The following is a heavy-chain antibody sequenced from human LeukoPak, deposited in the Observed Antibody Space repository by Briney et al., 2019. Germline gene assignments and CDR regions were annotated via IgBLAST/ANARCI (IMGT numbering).Heavy chain of an antibody. CDR2: INHSGST. V-gene: IGHV4-34*01. D-gene: IGHD5-18*01. J-gene: IGHJ6*02. Sequence: GSLRLSCAASGFTFSSYWMSWIRQPPGKGLEWIGEINHSGSTNYNPSLKSRVTISVDTSKNQFSLKLSSVTAADTAVYYCARGCGYSYGLHYYCGMDVWGQGTTVTVSS. CDR1: GFTFSSYW. CDR3: ARGCGYSYGLHYYCGMDV.